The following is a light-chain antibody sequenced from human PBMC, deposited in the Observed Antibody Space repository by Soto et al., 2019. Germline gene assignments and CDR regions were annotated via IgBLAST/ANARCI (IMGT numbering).Light chain of an antibody. CDR1: QSISSH. CDR2: AAS. V-gene: IGKV1-39*01. CDR3: QQSYSNPLT. J-gene: IGKJ4*01. Sequence: DIQMTQSPSSLSASVGDRLTITCRATQSISSHLNWYQQRPGKAPKLLIYAASSLQSGVPARFSGSRSGTDFTLTISSLQPDDVATYYCQQSYSNPLTFGGGTKVELK.